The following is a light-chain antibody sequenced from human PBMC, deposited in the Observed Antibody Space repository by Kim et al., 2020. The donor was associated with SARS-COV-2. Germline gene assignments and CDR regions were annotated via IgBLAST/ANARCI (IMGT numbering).Light chain of an antibody. CDR2: ATS. CDR1: ISSS. V-gene: IGKV1-39*01. CDR3: QQTYTTPFS. Sequence: ISSSLNWYQQKSGKAPKLLIFATSTLKTGVPSRFSGSRSGTDFTLTISSLQPEDFATYYCQQTYTTPFSFGQGTKLEI. J-gene: IGKJ2*03.